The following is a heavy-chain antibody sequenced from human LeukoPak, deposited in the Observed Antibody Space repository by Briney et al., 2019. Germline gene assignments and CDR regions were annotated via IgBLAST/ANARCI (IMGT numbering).Heavy chain of an antibody. J-gene: IGHJ4*02. Sequence: GGSLRLSCAASGFTFSSYSMNWVRQAPGKGLEWVSSISSSSSYIYYADSVKGRFTISRDNAKNSLYLQMNSLRAEDTAVYYCARDRGRDSSGYYLSPFDYWGQGTLVTVSS. CDR3: ARDRGRDSSGYYLSPFDY. CDR2: ISSSSSYI. CDR1: GFTFSSYS. V-gene: IGHV3-21*01. D-gene: IGHD3-22*01.